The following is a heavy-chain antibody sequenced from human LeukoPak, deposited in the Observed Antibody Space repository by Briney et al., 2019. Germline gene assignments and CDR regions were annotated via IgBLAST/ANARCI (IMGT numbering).Heavy chain of an antibody. CDR3: ARELLTVPLGY. CDR2: ISSSGSTI. CDR1: GFTFSSYE. J-gene: IGHJ4*02. V-gene: IGHV3-48*03. Sequence: QSGGPLRLSCAASGFTFSSYEMNWVRQAPGKGLEWVSYISSSGSTIYYADSVKGRFTISRDNAKNSLYLQMNSLRAEDTAVYYCARELLTVPLGYWGQGTLVTVSS. D-gene: IGHD1-26*01.